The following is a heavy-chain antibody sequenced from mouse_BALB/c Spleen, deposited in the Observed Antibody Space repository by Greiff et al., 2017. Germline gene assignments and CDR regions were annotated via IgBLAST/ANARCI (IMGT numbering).Heavy chain of an antibody. CDR1: GYTFTDYN. V-gene: IGHV1S29*02. Sequence: EVQLQQSGPELVKPGASVKISCKASGYTFTDYNMHWVKQSHGKSLEWIGYIYPYNGGTGYNQKFKSKATLTVDNSSSTAYMELRSLTSEDSAVYYCARWEYGNYYFDYWGQGTTLTVSS. J-gene: IGHJ2*01. CDR2: IYPYNGGT. CDR3: ARWEYGNYYFDY. D-gene: IGHD2-10*02.